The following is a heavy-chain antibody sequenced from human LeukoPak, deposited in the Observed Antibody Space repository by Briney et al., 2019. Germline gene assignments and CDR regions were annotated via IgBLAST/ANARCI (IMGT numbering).Heavy chain of an antibody. CDR2: INSDGINT. CDR1: EFTFSAYC. J-gene: IGHJ3*01. CDR3: VREASGASSSAFDV. Sequence: EGSLRLSCAASEFTFSAYCMHWVRQAPGKGMVCVSRINSDGINTDYADSVKGRFTISSDNAKNTLYMQMNSLRVDDTAVYYCVREASGASSSAFDVWGQGTMVTVSS. D-gene: IGHD1-26*01. V-gene: IGHV3-74*01.